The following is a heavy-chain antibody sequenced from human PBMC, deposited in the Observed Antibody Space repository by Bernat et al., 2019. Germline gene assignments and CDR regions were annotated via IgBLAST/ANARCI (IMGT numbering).Heavy chain of an antibody. CDR1: GFTFRSSW. CDR2: IKGDGSET. CDR3: VRETDY. Sequence: EVQLVESGGDLVQPGGSLTLSCAASGFTFRSSWMRWIRQAPGKGLEWVANIKGDGSETYYVDAVKGRFTISRDNTKNSMYLQMNSLRAEDTALYYCVRETDYWGQGTLVTVSS. J-gene: IGHJ4*02. V-gene: IGHV3-7*03.